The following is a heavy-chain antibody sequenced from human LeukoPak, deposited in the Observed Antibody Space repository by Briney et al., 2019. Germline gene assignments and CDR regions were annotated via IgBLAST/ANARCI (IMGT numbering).Heavy chain of an antibody. Sequence: GGSLGLSCAVSGFRFSDYYMSWVRQAPGKGLEWVGLIRDSGEAFYADFARGRFAISRDESENTLYLQMNSLRVEDTAVYFCARDRAANQDWVEFDPWGQGTPVIVSS. J-gene: IGHJ5*02. V-gene: IGHV3-66*03. D-gene: IGHD3/OR15-3a*01. CDR3: ARDRAANQDWVEFDP. CDR2: IRDSGEA. CDR1: GFRFSDYY.